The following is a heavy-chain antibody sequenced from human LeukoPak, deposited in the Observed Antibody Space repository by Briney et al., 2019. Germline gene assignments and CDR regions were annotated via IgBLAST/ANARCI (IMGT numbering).Heavy chain of an antibody. CDR3: ARNGGSGSYLPCFDWFDP. Sequence: SETLSLTCAVYGGSFSGYYWSWIRQPPGKGLEWIGEINHSGSTNYNPSLKSRVTISVDTSKNQFSLKLSSVTAADTAVYYCARNGGSGSYLPCFDWFDPWGQGTLVTVSS. CDR1: GGSFSGYY. CDR2: INHSGST. V-gene: IGHV4-34*01. J-gene: IGHJ5*02. D-gene: IGHD3-10*01.